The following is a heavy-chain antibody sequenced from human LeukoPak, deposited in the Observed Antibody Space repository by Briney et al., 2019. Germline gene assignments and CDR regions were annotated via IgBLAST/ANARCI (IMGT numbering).Heavy chain of an antibody. D-gene: IGHD5-12*01. CDR1: GFTFSSYW. CDR2: IKQDGSEK. CDR3: AREVSGYSGYDYFDY. Sequence: GGSLRLSCAASGFTFSSYWMSWVRQAPGKGLEWVANIKQDGSEKYYVDSVKGRFTISRDSAKNSLYLQMNSLRAEDTAVYYCAREVSGYSGYDYFDYWGQGTLVTVSS. V-gene: IGHV3-7*03. J-gene: IGHJ4*02.